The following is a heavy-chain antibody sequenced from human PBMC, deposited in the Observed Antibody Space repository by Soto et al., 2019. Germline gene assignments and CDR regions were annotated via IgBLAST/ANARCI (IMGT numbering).Heavy chain of an antibody. J-gene: IGHJ4*02. Sequence: SETLSLTCTVSGGSISSSSYYWGWIRQPPGKGLEWIGSIYYSGSTYYNPSLKSRVTISVDTSKNQFSLKLSSVTAADTAVYYCATTSQGGGYDLVFTFDYWGQGTLVTVSS. D-gene: IGHD5-12*01. CDR3: ATTSQGGGYDLVFTFDY. CDR1: GGSISSSSYY. CDR2: IYYSGST. V-gene: IGHV4-39*01.